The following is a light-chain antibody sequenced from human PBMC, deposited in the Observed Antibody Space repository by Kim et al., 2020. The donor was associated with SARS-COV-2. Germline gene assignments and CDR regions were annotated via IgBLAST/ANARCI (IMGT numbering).Light chain of an antibody. V-gene: IGKV3-20*01. J-gene: IGKJ2*01. CDR1: QSIAPNH. CDR3: QEYDRPPYT. Sequence: EIVLTQSPGTLSLSPGERATLPCRASQSIAPNHLAWFQQKPGQAPRLLIYGTSSRATGIPDRFSASESGTDFTLTISRLEPEDVAVYFCQEYDRPPYTFGQGTKLEI. CDR2: GTS.